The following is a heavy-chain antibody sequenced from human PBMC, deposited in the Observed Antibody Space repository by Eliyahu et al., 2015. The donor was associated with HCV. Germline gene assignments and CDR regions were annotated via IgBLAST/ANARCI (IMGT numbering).Heavy chain of an antibody. V-gene: IGHV2-70*01. CDR1: GFSLXXSGMC. Sequence: QVTLRESGPALVKPXQXLTLTCTFSGFSLXXSGMCVSWLRQPPGKALEWLALIYWDDDKYYSTSLKTRLTISKDTSKNQVVLTMTNMDPVDTATYYCARTTWPTGTPAGGWFDPWGQGTLVTVSS. CDR3: ARTTWPTGTPAGGWFDP. J-gene: IGHJ5*02. D-gene: IGHD1-1*01. CDR2: IYWDDDK.